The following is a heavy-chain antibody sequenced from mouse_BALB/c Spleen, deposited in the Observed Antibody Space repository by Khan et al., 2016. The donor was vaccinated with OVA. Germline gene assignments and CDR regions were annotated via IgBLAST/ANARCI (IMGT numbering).Heavy chain of an antibody. D-gene: IGHD2-14*01. CDR1: GDSITSGY. V-gene: IGHV3-8*02. CDR3: ARWNYRYDGYFDY. Sequence: EVQLQESGPSLVKPSQTLSLTCSVTGDSITSGYWNWIRRFPGNKLEYMGYISYSDSTFYNPSLKSRISITRDTSKNQYYLQLNSVTTEDTATYXYARWNYRYDGYFDYWGQGTTLTVSS. CDR2: ISYSDST. J-gene: IGHJ2*01.